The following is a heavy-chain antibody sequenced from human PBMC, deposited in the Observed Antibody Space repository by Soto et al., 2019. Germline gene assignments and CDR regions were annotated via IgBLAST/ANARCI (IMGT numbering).Heavy chain of an antibody. CDR1: GFTFSSYE. J-gene: IGHJ4*02. V-gene: IGHV3-48*03. CDR3: ARVYCSTTTCHVQAFDS. Sequence: EVQLVESGGGLAQPGGSVRLSCAASGFTFSSYEMNWVRQAPGKTLEWVSYISRAGDSSYYADSVKSRFTISRDNAKNSLYLQMNSLRVEDTAVYYCARVYCSTTTCHVQAFDSWGQGTLVTVSS. D-gene: IGHD2-2*01. CDR2: ISRAGDSS.